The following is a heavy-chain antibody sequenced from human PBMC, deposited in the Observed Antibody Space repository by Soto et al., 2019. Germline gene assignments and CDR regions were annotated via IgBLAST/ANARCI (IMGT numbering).Heavy chain of an antibody. CDR1: GFTFSSYG. D-gene: IGHD3-9*01. J-gene: IGHJ4*02. CDR3: AKDFNILTGYYYYFDY. CDR2: ISYDGSNK. V-gene: IGHV3-30*18. Sequence: QVQLVESGGGVVQPGRSLRLSCAASGFTFSSYGMHWVRQAPGKGLEWVAVISYDGSNKYYADSVKGRFTISRDNSKITLYLQMNSLRAEDTAVYYCAKDFNILTGYYYYFDYWGQGTLVTVSS.